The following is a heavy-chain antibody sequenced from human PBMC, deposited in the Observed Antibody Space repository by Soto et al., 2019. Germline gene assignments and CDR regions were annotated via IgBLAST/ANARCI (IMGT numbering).Heavy chain of an antibody. CDR3: ARGLAYDRPITVAEPFDS. CDR1: GGTFSGYF. J-gene: IGHJ4*02. V-gene: IGHV4-34*02. Sequence: QVQLQQWGAGLLKASETLSLTCVVSGGTFSGYFWTWIRQSPGRGLEWIGEISHSGSMNYNPAFQSRVIISVDSSKNHVSLKLSSVTAADSATYFCARGLAYDRPITVAEPFDSWGQGTMVTVSS. D-gene: IGHD6-19*01. CDR2: ISHSGSM.